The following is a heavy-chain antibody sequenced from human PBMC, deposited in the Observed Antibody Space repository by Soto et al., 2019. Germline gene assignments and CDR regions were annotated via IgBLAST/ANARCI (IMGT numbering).Heavy chain of an antibody. J-gene: IGHJ5*01. D-gene: IGHD5-18*01. Sequence: GVSLRLSCAASGFTVSTNYMSWVRQAPEKGLEWVSLIYSGGSTYYADSVKGRFTISRDNSKNTLYLQMNSLRAEDTAVYYCARDRTDTAMIIIDSWGHGTLVTVSS. V-gene: IGHV3-66*01. CDR3: ARDRTDTAMIIIDS. CDR2: IYSGGST. CDR1: GFTVSTNY.